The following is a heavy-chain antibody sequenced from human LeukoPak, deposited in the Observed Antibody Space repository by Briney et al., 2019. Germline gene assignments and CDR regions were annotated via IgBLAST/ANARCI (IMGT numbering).Heavy chain of an antibody. CDR1: GASISSYF. Sequence: SETLSLTCAVPGASISSYFWSWIRQPPGKGLEYIGYIGYSGSTNYNPSLKSRVTISVDTSKNQFSLKLSSVTAADTAVYYCARSNYYYYGMDVWGQGTTVTVSS. J-gene: IGHJ6*02. V-gene: IGHV4-59*08. CDR2: IGYSGST. D-gene: IGHD2/OR15-2a*01. CDR3: ARSNYYYYGMDV.